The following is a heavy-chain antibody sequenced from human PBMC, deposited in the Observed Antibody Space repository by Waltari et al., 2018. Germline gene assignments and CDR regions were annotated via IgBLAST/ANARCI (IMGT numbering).Heavy chain of an antibody. V-gene: IGHV4-39*07. Sequence: QLQLQESGPGLVKPSETLSLTCTVSGGSISSSSYYLGWIRQPPGKGLEWIGSIYYSGSTYYNPSLKSRVTISVDTSKNQFSLKLSSVTAADTAVYYCARDPSTIQGDPYYFDYWGQGTLVTVSS. CDR3: ARDPSTIQGDPYYFDY. D-gene: IGHD3-10*01. CDR2: IYYSGST. J-gene: IGHJ4*02. CDR1: GGSISSSSYY.